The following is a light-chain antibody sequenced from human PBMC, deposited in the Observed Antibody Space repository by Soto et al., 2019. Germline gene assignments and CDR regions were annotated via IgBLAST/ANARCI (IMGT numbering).Light chain of an antibody. Sequence: QAVVTQEPSLTVSPGGTVTLTCASSTGAVTSDDYPACFQLKPGQAPRALIYSTSNKHSGTPDRFSGPLLGGKAALALSGVQPEGEADHYCLLYCGGAQLGVFGSGTKLTVL. J-gene: IGLJ1*01. CDR3: LLYCGGAQLGV. CDR2: STS. CDR1: TGAVTSDDY. V-gene: IGLV7-43*01.